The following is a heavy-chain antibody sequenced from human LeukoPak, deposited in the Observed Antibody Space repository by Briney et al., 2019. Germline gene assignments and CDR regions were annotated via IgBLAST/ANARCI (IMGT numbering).Heavy chain of an antibody. CDR1: GDSISSYY. V-gene: IGHV4-59*01. CDR3: ARGTAPANYWFDP. CDR2: IYYSGST. Sequence: SETLSLTCTVSGDSISSYYWSWIRQPPGKGLEWIGYIYYSGSTNYNPSLKSRVTISVDTSKNQFSLKLSSVTAADTAVYYCARGTAPANYWFDPWGQGTLVTVSS. D-gene: IGHD1-7*01. J-gene: IGHJ5*02.